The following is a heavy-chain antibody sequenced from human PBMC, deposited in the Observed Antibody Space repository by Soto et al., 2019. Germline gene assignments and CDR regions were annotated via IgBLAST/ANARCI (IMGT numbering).Heavy chain of an antibody. CDR3: ARDEVPAANWLDR. J-gene: IGHJ5*02. CDR1: GYIFINYG. Sequence: ASVKVSCKASGYIFINYGITWVRQAPGQGLEWMGWISGYNGNTKYADKLQGRVTMTTDTSTTTAYMELRSLRSDDTAVYYCARDEVPAANWLDRWGQGTMVTV. V-gene: IGHV1-18*01. CDR2: ISGYNGNT. D-gene: IGHD2-2*01.